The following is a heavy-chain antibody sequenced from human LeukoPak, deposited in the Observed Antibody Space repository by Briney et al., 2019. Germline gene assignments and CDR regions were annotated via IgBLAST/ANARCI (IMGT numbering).Heavy chain of an antibody. D-gene: IGHD4-23*01. CDR1: GGSISSYY. CDR3: ARHDYGGNPHY. J-gene: IGHJ4*02. Sequence: SETLSLTCTVSGGSISSYYWSWIRQPPGKGLEWIGYIYYSGSTNYNPSLKSRVTISVDTSKNQFSLKLSSVTAADTAVYYCARHDYGGNPHYWGQGTLATVSS. V-gene: IGHV4-59*08. CDR2: IYYSGST.